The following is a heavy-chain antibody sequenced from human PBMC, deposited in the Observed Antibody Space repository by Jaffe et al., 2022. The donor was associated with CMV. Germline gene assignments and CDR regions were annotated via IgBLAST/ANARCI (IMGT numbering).Heavy chain of an antibody. Sequence: QVQLVQSGAEVRRPGASVKVSCKASGYTFTTYALHWVRQAPGQRLEWMGWINPGSGKTYYSQKLQGRVTITSDTSATTAHMELSSLRSEDTAVYFCARAHWEQVYMDYWGQGTVVTVSS. D-gene: IGHD1-26*01. J-gene: IGHJ4*02. CDR3: ARAHWEQVYMDY. V-gene: IGHV1-3*01. CDR1: GYTFTTYA. CDR2: INPGSGKT.